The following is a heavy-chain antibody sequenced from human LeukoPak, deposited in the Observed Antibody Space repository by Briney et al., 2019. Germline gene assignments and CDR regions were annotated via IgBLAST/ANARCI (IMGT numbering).Heavy chain of an antibody. CDR1: GGSISSSSYY. V-gene: IGHV4-39*07. CDR2: IYYSGST. J-gene: IGHJ4*02. Sequence: RSSETLSLTCTVSGGSISSSSYYWGWIRQPPGKGLEWIGSIYYSGSTYYNPSLKSRVTISVDTSKNQFSLKLSSVTAADTAVYYCARDLYYGSGRGPFDYWGQGTLVTVSS. CDR3: ARDLYYGSGRGPFDY. D-gene: IGHD3-10*01.